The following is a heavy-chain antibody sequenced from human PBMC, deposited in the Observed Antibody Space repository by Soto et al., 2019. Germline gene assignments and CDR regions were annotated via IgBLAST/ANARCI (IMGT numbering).Heavy chain of an antibody. CDR1: GGTFSSYA. J-gene: IGHJ3*02. V-gene: IGHV1-69*13. D-gene: IGHD3-9*01. Sequence: GASVKVSCKASGGTFSSYAISWVRQAPGQGLEWMGGIIPIFGTANYAQKFQGRVTITADESTSTAYMELSSLRSEDTAVYYCARGGHYDILTGPIIDAFAIWGQGTMVTVSS. CDR2: IIPIFGTA. CDR3: ARGGHYDILTGPIIDAFAI.